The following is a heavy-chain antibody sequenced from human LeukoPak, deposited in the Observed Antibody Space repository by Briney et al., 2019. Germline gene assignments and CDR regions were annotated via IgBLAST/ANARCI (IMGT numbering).Heavy chain of an antibody. D-gene: IGHD6-13*01. CDR3: ARGPHSSSWAFDY. CDR2: IYTSGST. Sequence: SETLSLTCTVSGGSISRSSYYWGWIRQPAGKGLEWIGRIYTSGSTNYNPSLKSRVTISVDTSKNQFSLKLSSVTAADTAVYYCARGPHSSSWAFDYWGQGTLVTVSS. J-gene: IGHJ4*02. CDR1: GGSISRSSYY. V-gene: IGHV4-61*02.